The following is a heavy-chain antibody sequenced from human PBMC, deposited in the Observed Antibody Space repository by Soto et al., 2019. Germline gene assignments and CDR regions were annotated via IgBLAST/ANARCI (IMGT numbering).Heavy chain of an antibody. Sequence: QVQLVQSGAEVKKPGSSVKVSCKASGGTFSSYTISWVRQAPGQGLEWMGRIIPILGIANYAQKFQGRVKITADKSTSTAHMELGSRRSEDTAVYYSARDRGEGRENSWCQGTLVTVSS. D-gene: IGHD3-10*01. J-gene: IGHJ4*02. V-gene: IGHV1-69*08. CDR2: IIPILGIA. CDR1: GGTFSSYT. CDR3: ARDRGEGRENS.